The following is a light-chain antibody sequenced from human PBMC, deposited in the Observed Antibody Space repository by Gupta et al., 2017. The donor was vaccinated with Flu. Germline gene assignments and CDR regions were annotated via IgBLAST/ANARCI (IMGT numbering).Light chain of an antibody. J-gene: IGLJ3*02. CDR2: LNSDGSH. CDR3: QTWGTGYWV. CDR1: SGHSSSA. Sequence: LVLTHSPSASASLAASVHLTCPLSSGHSSSAIAWHQQQPEKGPRYLMKLNSDGSHSKGDGIPDRFSGSSSGAERYLTISSLQSEDEADYYCQTWGTGYWVFGGGTKLTVL. V-gene: IGLV4-69*01.